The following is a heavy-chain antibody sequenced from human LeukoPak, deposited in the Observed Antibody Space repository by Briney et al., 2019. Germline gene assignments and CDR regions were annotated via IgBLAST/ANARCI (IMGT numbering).Heavy chain of an antibody. CDR3: ARRNWGSHFDY. CDR1: GDSISSGSYY. V-gene: IGHV4-39*01. D-gene: IGHD7-27*01. CDR2: IYYSGST. Sequence: SETLSLTCTVSGDSISSGSYYWGWIRQPPGKGLEWIGNIYYSGSTYYNPSLKSRVIISVDTSKNQFSLKVRSVTAADTAVYYCARRNWGSHFDYWGQGTLVTVSS. J-gene: IGHJ4*02.